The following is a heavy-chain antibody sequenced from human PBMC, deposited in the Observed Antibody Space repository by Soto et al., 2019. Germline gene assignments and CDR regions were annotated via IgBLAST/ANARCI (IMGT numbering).Heavy chain of an antibody. D-gene: IGHD3-9*01. J-gene: IGHJ6*02. CDR2: ITGSGGST. CDR3: AKEYSDFLTACYGPLTIYYSYSGMDV. Sequence: PGGSLRLSCAASGFTFSSYAMSWVRQAPGKGLEWVSSITGSGGSTYNADSVKGRFTISRDNSENTLYLQMNSLRAEDTAVYYCAKEYSDFLTACYGPLTIYYSYSGMDVWGQGTTVTVSS. CDR1: GFTFSSYA. V-gene: IGHV3-23*01.